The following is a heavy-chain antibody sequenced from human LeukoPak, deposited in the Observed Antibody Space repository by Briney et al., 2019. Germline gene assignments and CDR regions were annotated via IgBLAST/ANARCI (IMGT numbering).Heavy chain of an antibody. CDR2: ISTSSIYI. D-gene: IGHD1-26*01. CDR3: ARAVVGATPLY. CDR1: GFTFSRYS. V-gene: IGHV3-21*01. Sequence: GGSLRLSCAASGFTFSRYSMNWVRQAPGKGLEWVSSISTSSIYIYYADSVKGRFTISRDNAKNSLYLQMNSLRAEDTAVYYCARAVVGATPLYWGQGTLVTVSS. J-gene: IGHJ4*02.